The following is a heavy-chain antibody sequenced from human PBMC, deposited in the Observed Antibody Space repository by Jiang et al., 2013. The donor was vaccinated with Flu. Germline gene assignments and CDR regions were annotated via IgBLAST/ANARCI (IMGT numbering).Heavy chain of an antibody. Sequence: GSGLVKPSQTLSLTCAVSGGSISSGGYSWSWIRQPPGKGLEWIGYIYHSGSTYYNPSLKSRVTISVDRSKNQFSLKLSSVTAADTAVYYCARGRGYYDILTGYIGDAFDIVGPRDNGHRLF. D-gene: IGHD3-9*01. J-gene: IGHJ3*02. V-gene: IGHV4-30-2*01. CDR2: IYHSGST. CDR3: ARGRGYYDILTGYIGDAFDI. CDR1: GGSISSGGYS.